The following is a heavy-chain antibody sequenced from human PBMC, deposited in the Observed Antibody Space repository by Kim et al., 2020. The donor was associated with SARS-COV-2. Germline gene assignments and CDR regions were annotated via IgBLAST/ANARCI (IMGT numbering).Heavy chain of an antibody. J-gene: IGHJ4*02. CDR2: IYYSGST. Sequence: SETLSLTCTVSGGSISSGGYYWSWIRQHPGKGLEWIGYIYYSGSTYYNPSLKSRVTISVDTSKNQFSLKLSSVTAADTAGDYCARDRFCSGGSWYEALGSWGQGTLVTVSS. CDR1: GGSISSGGYY. CDR3: ARDRFCSGGSWYEALGS. D-gene: IGHD2-15*01. V-gene: IGHV4-31*03.